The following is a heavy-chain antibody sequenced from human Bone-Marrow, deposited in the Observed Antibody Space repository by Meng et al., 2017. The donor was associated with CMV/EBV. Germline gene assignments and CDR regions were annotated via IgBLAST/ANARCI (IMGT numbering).Heavy chain of an antibody. Sequence: LSLTCASSVFTFSSYAMHWVRQAPGKGLEWVAVISYDGSNKYYADSVKGRFNISRDNYKNQLYLKMNSLRAEDTAVYYCARAEGVEYYDFWSGRGCCYYCGMDVWGQGTTVTVSS. V-gene: IGHV3-30*04. CDR1: VFTFSSYA. CDR3: ARAEGVEYYDFWSGRGCCYYCGMDV. J-gene: IGHJ6*02. CDR2: ISYDGSNK. D-gene: IGHD3-3*01.